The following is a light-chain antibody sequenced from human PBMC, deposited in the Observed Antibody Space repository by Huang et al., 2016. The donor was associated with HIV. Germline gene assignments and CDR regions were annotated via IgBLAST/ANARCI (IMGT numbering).Light chain of an antibody. CDR3: QQYDNVVS. J-gene: IGKJ4*01. Sequence: DIQMTQSPASLSAFVGDRVTITCQASQDINNYLNWYQQRPGQAPNLLIYDAYKLQTGVPSRFSGSGSGTSFTFTISSLQPEDIGTYYCQQYDNVVSFGGGTKVEIK. CDR1: QDINNY. CDR2: DAY. V-gene: IGKV1-33*01.